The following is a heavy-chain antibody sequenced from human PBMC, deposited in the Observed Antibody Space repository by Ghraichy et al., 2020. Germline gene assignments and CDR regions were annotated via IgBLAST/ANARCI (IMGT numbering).Heavy chain of an antibody. V-gene: IGHV3-48*03. CDR2: ISRSGSNI. Sequence: LSLTCVGSGFTFSNHEMNWVRQAPGKGLEWVSHISRSGSNINYADSVRGRVTISRDNVKNSLYLQMNSLRVEDTAVYYCARATLALDNWGQGTLVTVSS. CDR1: GFTFSNHE. CDR3: ARATLALDN. D-gene: IGHD4-11*01. J-gene: IGHJ4*02.